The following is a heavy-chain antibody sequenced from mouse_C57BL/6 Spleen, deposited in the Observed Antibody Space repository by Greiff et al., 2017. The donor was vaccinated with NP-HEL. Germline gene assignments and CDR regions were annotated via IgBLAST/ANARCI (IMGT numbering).Heavy chain of an antibody. CDR3: ARYYYGNAMDY. Sequence: EVKLVESEGGLVQPGSSMKLSCTASGFTFSDYYMAWVRQVPEKGLEWVANINYDGSSTYYLDSLKSRFIISRDNAKNILYLQMSSLKSEDTATYYCARYYYGNAMDYWGQGTSVTVSS. CDR2: INYDGSST. V-gene: IGHV5-16*01. D-gene: IGHD1-1*01. J-gene: IGHJ4*01. CDR1: GFTFSDYY.